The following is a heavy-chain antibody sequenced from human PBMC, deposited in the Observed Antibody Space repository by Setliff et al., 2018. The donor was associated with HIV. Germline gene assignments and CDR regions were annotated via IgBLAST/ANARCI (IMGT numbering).Heavy chain of an antibody. CDR3: ARGGRVVWWYSDL. Sequence: WASVKVSCKASGYTFSSYDIYWVRQAPGQGLEWMGFINPNADHTGYAQKFQGRVTMTSDVTISTAYMELNTLTSDDTAVYFCARGGRVVWWYSDLWGRGTLVTVS. J-gene: IGHJ2*01. CDR2: INPNADHT. V-gene: IGHV1-8*01. D-gene: IGHD3-16*01. CDR1: GYTFSSYD.